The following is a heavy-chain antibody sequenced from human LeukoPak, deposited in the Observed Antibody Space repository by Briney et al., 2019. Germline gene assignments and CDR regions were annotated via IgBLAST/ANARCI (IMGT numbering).Heavy chain of an antibody. D-gene: IGHD3-10*01. J-gene: IGHJ6*03. CDR3: ARYYYGSGRYYYYMDV. CDR1: GYTFTSYG. V-gene: IGHV1-18*01. CDR2: ISAYNGNT. Sequence: ASVKVSCKASGYTFTSYGISWVRQAPGQGLEWMGWISAYNGNTNYAQKLQGRVTMTTDPSKSTAYMELRSLRSDATAVYYCARYYYGSGRYYYYMDVWGKGTTVTVSS.